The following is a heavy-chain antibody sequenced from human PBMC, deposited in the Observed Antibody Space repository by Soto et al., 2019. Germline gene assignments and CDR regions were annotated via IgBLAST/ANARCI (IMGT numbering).Heavy chain of an antibody. V-gene: IGHV3-7*03. CDR2: INEDGSKK. CDR3: ARDMHLGSGWGDIDI. D-gene: IGHD6-19*01. Sequence: DVQLVESGGALVQPGGSLGLSCAVSGCTVSAKWMSWVRQAPGKGLEWLANINEDGSKKFYVDSVKGRFTISKDNAKNSLSLQLGSLRADDTAVYYCARDMHLGSGWGDIDIWGRGTMVTVSS. J-gene: IGHJ4*02. CDR1: GCTVSAKW.